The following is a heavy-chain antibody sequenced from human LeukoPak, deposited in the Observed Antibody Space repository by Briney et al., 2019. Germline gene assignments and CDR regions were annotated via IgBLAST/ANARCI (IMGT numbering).Heavy chain of an antibody. V-gene: IGHV3-48*04. D-gene: IGHD4-17*01. CDR3: ARVPYGDSSRYNWFDP. Sequence: GGSLRLSCAASGFTFSSYSMNWVRQAPGKGLEWVSYISSSSSTIYYADSVKGRFTISRDNAKNSLYLQMNSLRAEDTAVYYCARVPYGDSSRYNWFDPWGQGTLVTVSS. J-gene: IGHJ5*02. CDR2: ISSSSSTI. CDR1: GFTFSSYS.